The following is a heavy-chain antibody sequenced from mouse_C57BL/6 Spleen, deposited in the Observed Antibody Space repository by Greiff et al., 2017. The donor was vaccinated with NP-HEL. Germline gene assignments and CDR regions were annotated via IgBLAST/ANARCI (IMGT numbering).Heavy chain of an antibody. V-gene: IGHV1-52*01. CDR1: GYTFTSYW. Sequence: QVQLQQPGAELVRPGSSVKLSCKASGYTFTSYWMHWVKQRPIQGLEWIGNIDPSDSETHYNQKFKDKATLTVDKSSSTAYMQLSSLTSEDSAVYYCARAGSNYAYWYFDVWGTGTTVTVSS. D-gene: IGHD2-5*01. CDR3: ARAGSNYAYWYFDV. CDR2: IDPSDSET. J-gene: IGHJ1*03.